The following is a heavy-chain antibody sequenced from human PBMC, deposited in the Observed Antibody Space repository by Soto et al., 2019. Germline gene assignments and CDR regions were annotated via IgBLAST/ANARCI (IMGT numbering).Heavy chain of an antibody. CDR1: GYPFTIYA. CDR2: INAGNGNT. CDR3: ARGARLVVPAAYYDY. D-gene: IGHD2-2*01. J-gene: IGHJ4*02. V-gene: IGHV1-3*01. Sequence: ASVKVSSKASGYPFTIYAMYWGRQAPGQRLEWMGWINAGNGNTKYSQKFQGRVTITRDTSASTAYMELSSLRSEDTAVYYCARGARLVVPAAYYDYWGQGTLVTVS.